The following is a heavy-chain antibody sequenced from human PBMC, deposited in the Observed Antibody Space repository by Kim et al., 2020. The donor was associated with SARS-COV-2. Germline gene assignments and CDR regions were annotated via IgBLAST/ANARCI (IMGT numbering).Heavy chain of an antibody. D-gene: IGHD2-2*01. CDR1: GYTFTGYY. V-gene: IGHV1-2*02. CDR3: ARGGSTSCPADKDYYYGMDV. J-gene: IGHJ6*02. Sequence: ASVKVSCKASGYTFTGYYMHWVRQAPGQGLEWMGWINPNSGGTNYAQKFQGRVTMTRDTSISTAYMELSRLRSDDTAVYYCARGGSTSCPADKDYYYGMDVWGQGTTVTVSS. CDR2: INPNSGGT.